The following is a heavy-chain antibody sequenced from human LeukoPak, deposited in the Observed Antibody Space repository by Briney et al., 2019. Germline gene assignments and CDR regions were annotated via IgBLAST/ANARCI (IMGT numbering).Heavy chain of an antibody. V-gene: IGHV2-5*02. J-gene: IGHJ4*02. CDR2: IYWDADR. CDR1: GFSLSTSGVG. Sequence: ESGPTLVKPTQTLTLTCTFSGFSLSTSGVGVGWIRQPPGKALEWLAVIYWDADRRFSPSLKNRLTITKDTSKNQVVLTMTNMDPVDTATYFCVHNGRYCSGGTCYSLAFDYWGQGTLVTVSS. D-gene: IGHD2-15*01. CDR3: VHNGRYCSGGTCYSLAFDY.